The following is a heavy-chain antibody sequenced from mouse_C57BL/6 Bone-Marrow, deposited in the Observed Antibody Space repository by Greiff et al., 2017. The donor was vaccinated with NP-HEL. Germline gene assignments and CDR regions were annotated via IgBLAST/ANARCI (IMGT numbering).Heavy chain of an antibody. D-gene: IGHD1-1*01. CDR3: ARHGLYYYGYWYFDV. Sequence: QVQLQQSGAELARPGASVKLSCKASGYTFTSYGISWVKQRTGQGLEWIGEIYPRSGNTYYNEKFKGKATLTADKSSSTVYMELSRLTSEDSAVYFCARHGLYYYGYWYFDVWGTGTTVTVSS. J-gene: IGHJ1*03. CDR2: IYPRSGNT. CDR1: GYTFTSYG. V-gene: IGHV1-81*01.